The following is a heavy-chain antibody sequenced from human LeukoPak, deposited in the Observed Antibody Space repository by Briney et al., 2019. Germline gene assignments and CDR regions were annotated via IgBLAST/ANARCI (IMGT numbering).Heavy chain of an antibody. D-gene: IGHD6-13*01. Sequence: PGGSLRLSCSASGFTFSSYAMYWVRQAPGKGLEYVSAITSNGGSAYYADSVKGRLTISRDNSRNTLYLQMSSLRAEDTAVYYCVGFRATAGLYWGQGTLVTVSS. CDR1: GFTFSSYA. J-gene: IGHJ4*02. CDR3: VGFRATAGLY. V-gene: IGHV3-64D*06. CDR2: ITSNGGSA.